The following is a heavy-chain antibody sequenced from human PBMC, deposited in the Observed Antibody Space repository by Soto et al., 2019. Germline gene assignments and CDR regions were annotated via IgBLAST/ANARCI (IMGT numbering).Heavy chain of an antibody. D-gene: IGHD2-2*01. V-gene: IGHV4-59*01. CDR1: GGSISSYY. CDR3: ARVKCSSTSCRRSAYNWFDP. CDR2: IYYSGST. Sequence: PSETLSLTCTVSGGSISSYYWSWIRQPPGKGLEWIGYIYYSGSTNYNPSLKSRVTISVDTSKNQFSLKLSSVTAADTAVYYCARVKCSSTSCRRSAYNWFDPWGQGTLVTVSS. J-gene: IGHJ5*02.